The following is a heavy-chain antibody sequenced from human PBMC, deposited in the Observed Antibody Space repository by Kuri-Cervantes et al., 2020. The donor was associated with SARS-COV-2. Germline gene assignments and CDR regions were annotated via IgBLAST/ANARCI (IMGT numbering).Heavy chain of an antibody. CDR2: IYTSGST. J-gene: IGHJ4*02. CDR1: GGSISSYY. D-gene: IGHD1-1*01. Sequence: GSLRLSCTVSGGSISSYYWSWIRQPAGKGLEWIGRIYTSGSTNYNPSLKSRVTMSVDTSKNQYSLKLTSVTAADTAVYYCARLEVWGPGTLVTVSS. V-gene: IGHV4-4*07. CDR3: ARLEV.